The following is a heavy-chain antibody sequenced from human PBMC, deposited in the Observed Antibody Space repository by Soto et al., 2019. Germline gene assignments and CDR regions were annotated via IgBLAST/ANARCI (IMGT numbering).Heavy chain of an antibody. CDR3: TTDWTMVRGVIITSWFDP. D-gene: IGHD3-10*01. CDR1: GFTFSSYA. V-gene: IGHV3-15*01. J-gene: IGHJ5*02. Sequence: VQLVESGGGVVQPGRSLRLSCAASGFTFSSYAMHWVRQAPGKGLEWVGRIKSKTDGGTTDYAAPVKGRFTISRDDSKNTLYLQMNSLKTEDTAVYYCTTDWTMVRGVIITSWFDPWGQGTLVTVSS. CDR2: IKSKTDGGTT.